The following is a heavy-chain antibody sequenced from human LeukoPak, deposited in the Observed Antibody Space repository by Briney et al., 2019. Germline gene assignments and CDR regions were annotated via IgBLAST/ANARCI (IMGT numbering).Heavy chain of an antibody. Sequence: SETLSLTCTVSGGSISSYYWSWIRQPPGKGLEWIGYIYYSGSTNYNPSLKSRVTISVDTSKNQFSLKLSSVTAADTAVYYCARDAPVRYSGSYFDYWGQGTLVTVS. V-gene: IGHV4-59*01. CDR2: IYYSGST. D-gene: IGHD1-26*01. CDR1: GGSISSYY. J-gene: IGHJ4*02. CDR3: ARDAPVRYSGSYFDY.